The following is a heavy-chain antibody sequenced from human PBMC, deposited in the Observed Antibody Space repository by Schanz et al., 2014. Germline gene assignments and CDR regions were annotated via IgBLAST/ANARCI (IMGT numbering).Heavy chain of an antibody. CDR3: ARDSRYCTGVDCKGDAFDL. CDR2: IKEDGSKK. D-gene: IGHD2-8*02. CDR1: GFTVSSNY. J-gene: IGHJ3*01. V-gene: IGHV3-7*01. Sequence: EVQLVESGGGLIQPGGSLRLSCAVSGFTVSSNYMSWVRQAQGKGLEWVANIKEDGSKKYYVDSVRGRFTISRDNAKNSLYLQLNSPTAEDTAVYHCARDSRYCTGVDCKGDAFDLWGQGTLVTVSS.